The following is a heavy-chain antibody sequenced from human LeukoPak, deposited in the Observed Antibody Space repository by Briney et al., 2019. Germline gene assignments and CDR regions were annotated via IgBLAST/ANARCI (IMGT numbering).Heavy chain of an antibody. Sequence: PSETLSLTCAVYGGSFSGYYWSWIRQPPGKGLEWIGEINRSGSTNYNPSLKSRVTISVDTSKNQFSLKLSSVTAADTAVYYCARGLRLRVPPMDVWGQGTTVTVSS. V-gene: IGHV4-34*01. CDR2: INRSGST. CDR3: ARGLRLRVPPMDV. CDR1: GGSFSGYY. D-gene: IGHD5/OR15-5a*01. J-gene: IGHJ6*02.